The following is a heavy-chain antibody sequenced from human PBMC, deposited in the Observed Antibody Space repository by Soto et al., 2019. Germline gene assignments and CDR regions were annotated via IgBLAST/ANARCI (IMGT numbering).Heavy chain of an antibody. Sequence: GGSLRLSCAASGFTFSSYAMHWVRQAPGKGLEWVAVISYDGSNKYYADSVKGRFTISRDNSKNTLYLQMNSLRAEDTAVYYWAREGIAVAGPIHYYYYGMDVWGQGTTVTVSS. V-gene: IGHV3-30-3*01. D-gene: IGHD6-19*01. J-gene: IGHJ6*02. CDR1: GFTFSSYA. CDR2: ISYDGSNK. CDR3: AREGIAVAGPIHYYYYGMDV.